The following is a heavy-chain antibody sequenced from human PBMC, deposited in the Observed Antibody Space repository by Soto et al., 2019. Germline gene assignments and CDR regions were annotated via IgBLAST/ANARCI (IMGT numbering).Heavy chain of an antibody. D-gene: IGHD6-19*01. CDR1: GGSIGSYH. CDR3: ARGGARDSWLADF. J-gene: IGHJ4*02. Sequence: QVHLRESGPRLVKPSETLSLTCTVSGGSIGSYHWSWIRQPAAKGLEWIGRFYVSGSADYNPSLRSRISMSVDTSKNVFSLKLSSVTGADAGVYYCARGGARDSWLADFWGQGTLVTVSS. CDR2: FYVSGSA. V-gene: IGHV4-4*07.